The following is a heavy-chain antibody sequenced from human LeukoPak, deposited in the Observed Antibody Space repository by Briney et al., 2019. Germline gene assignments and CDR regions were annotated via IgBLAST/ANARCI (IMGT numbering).Heavy chain of an antibody. J-gene: IGHJ4*02. CDR1: GDFNSNYY. D-gene: IGHD3-10*01. CDR3: ARDGNLVRGVIRRGHLDY. CDR2: IYSSGRT. Sequence: SETLSLTCTVSGDFNSNYYWNWIRQPAGKGVEWIGRIYSSGRTNYNPSLKSGVSISLDMSQKQFSLMLTSVTAADTAVYFCARDGNLVRGVIRRGHLDYWGQGILVTVSS. V-gene: IGHV4-4*07.